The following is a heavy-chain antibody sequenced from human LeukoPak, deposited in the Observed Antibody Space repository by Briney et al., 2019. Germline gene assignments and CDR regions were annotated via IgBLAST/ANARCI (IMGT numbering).Heavy chain of an antibody. V-gene: IGHV3-30*18. CDR1: GFTFSSYG. D-gene: IGHD1-26*01. Sequence: PGRSLRLSCAASGFTFSSYGMHWVRQAPGKGLEWVAVISYDGSNKYYADSVKGRFTISRDNSKNTLYLQMNSLRAEDTAVYYCAKDLDKGATDYWGQGTLVTVSS. CDR2: ISYDGSNK. CDR3: AKDLDKGATDY. J-gene: IGHJ4*02.